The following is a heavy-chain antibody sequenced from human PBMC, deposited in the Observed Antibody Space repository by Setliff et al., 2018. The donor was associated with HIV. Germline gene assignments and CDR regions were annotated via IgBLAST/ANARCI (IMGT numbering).Heavy chain of an antibody. CDR3: AAFLVSPVTTQDY. D-gene: IGHD4-17*01. CDR1: GYTFTSYA. J-gene: IGHJ4*02. V-gene: IGHV1-3*01. CDR2: INAGNGNT. Sequence: GASVKVSCKASGYTFTSYAMHWVRQAPGQRLEWMGWINAGNGNTKYSQKFQGRVTITRDTSASTAYMELSSLRPEDTAVYYCAAFLVSPVTTQDYWGQGTLVTAPQ.